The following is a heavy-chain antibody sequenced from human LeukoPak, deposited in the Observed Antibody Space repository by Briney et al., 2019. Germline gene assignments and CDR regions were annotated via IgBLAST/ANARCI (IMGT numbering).Heavy chain of an antibody. CDR2: ISSTGTTI. J-gene: IGHJ4*02. Sequence: GGSLRLSCAASGFTFSDYYMSWIRQAPGKGLEWVSYISSTGTTIYYAGSVKGRFDISRDNAKNSLYLQMNSLKTEDTAVYYCTTVFTPFDYWGQGTLVTVSS. D-gene: IGHD2-21*01. CDR3: TTVFTPFDY. V-gene: IGHV3-11*01. CDR1: GFTFSDYY.